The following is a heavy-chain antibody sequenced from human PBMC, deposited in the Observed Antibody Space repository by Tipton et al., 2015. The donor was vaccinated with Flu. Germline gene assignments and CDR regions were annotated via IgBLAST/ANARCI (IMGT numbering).Heavy chain of an antibody. V-gene: IGHV4-61*02. CDR2: IYTSGST. CDR1: GGSISSGSYY. CDR3: ARDLFGEKDWFDP. J-gene: IGHJ5*02. D-gene: IGHD3-10*01. Sequence: LRLSCTVSGGSISSGSYYWSWIRQPAGKGLEWIWRIYTSGSTNYNPSLKSRVTISVDTSKNQFSLKLSSVTAADTAVYYCARDLFGEKDWFDPWGQGTLVTVSS.